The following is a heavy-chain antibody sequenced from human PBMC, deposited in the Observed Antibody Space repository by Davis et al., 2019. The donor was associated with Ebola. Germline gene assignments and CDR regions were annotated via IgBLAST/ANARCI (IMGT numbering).Heavy chain of an antibody. V-gene: IGHV3-7*01. J-gene: IGHJ4*02. Sequence: GGSLRLSCAASGFTFSSYWMSWVRQAPGKGLEWVANIKQDGSEKYYVDSVKGRFTISRDNAKNSLYLQMNSLRAEDTAVYYCAKVGVEIGARAAFDYWGQGTLVTVSS. CDR3: AKVGVEIGARAAFDY. D-gene: IGHD5-12*01. CDR2: IKQDGSEK. CDR1: GFTFSSYW.